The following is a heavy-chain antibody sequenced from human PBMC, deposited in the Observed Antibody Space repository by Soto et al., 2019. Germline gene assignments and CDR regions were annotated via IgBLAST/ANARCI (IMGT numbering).Heavy chain of an antibody. CDR1: GGSISSYY. V-gene: IGHV4-59*01. D-gene: IGHD4-17*01. CDR3: ARYRQDIDYGDDYYYYYYMDV. Sequence: SETLSLTCTVSGGSISSYYWSWIRQPPGKGLEWIGYIYYSGSTNYNPSLKSRVTISVDTSKNQFSLKLSSVTAADTAVYYCARYRQDIDYGDDYYYYYYMDVWGKGTTVTVSS. CDR2: IYYSGST. J-gene: IGHJ6*03.